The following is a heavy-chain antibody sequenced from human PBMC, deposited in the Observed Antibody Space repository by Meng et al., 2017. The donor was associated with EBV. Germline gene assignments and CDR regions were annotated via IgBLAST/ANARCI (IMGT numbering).Heavy chain of an antibody. J-gene: IGHJ4*02. V-gene: IGHV3-53*01. CDR3: AKHRLGPLDY. Sequence: LLESGDGLSTPGRARERTGAHPGFTVSSNYISWVRQAPGKGLEWLSVIYSGGSTYHADSVRCRFTISRENSKNTLYLQINSLSAKDTAVYYGAKHRLGPLDYWGQGTLVTVSS. CDR2: IYSGGST. CDR1: GFTVSSNY. D-gene: IGHD5-12*01.